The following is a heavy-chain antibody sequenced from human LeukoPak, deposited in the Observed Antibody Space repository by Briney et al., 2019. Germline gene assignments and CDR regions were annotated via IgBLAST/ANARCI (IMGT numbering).Heavy chain of an antibody. CDR2: IYHSGST. CDR1: GASISSGNYY. J-gene: IGHJ1*01. D-gene: IGHD3-22*01. CDR3: ARVVQSTDSSGFYLPEYFQH. V-gene: IGHV4-39*07. Sequence: NPSQTLSLTCTVSGASISSGNYYWSWIRQPPGKGLEWIGSIYHSGSTYYNPSLKSRVTISVDTSKNQFSLKLSSVTAADTAVYYCARVVQSTDSSGFYLPEYFQHWGQGTLVTVSS.